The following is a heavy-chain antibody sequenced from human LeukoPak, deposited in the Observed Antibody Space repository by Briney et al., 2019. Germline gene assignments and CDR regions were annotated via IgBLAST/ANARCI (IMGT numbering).Heavy chain of an antibody. V-gene: IGHV4-59*08. D-gene: IGHD1-1*01. CDR2: MYYSRNT. J-gene: IGHJ4*02. CDR3: ARHEVQLEPFDY. CDR1: GGPISSYL. Sequence: ETLSLTCSVSGGPISSYLWRWIRQPPGKGLEWIGSMYYSRNTNYNPSVTSRVTLSVHTSNTQYSLKLSSVSAADTAVYYYARHEVQLEPFDYWGERTLVTVSS.